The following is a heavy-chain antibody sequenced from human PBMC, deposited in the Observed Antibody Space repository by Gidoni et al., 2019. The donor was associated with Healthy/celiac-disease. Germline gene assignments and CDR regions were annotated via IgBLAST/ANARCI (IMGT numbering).Heavy chain of an antibody. Sequence: EVQLVESGGGLVKPGGSLRLSCAASGFTFSSYRRNWVRQAQGKGLAWVSSIRSMSSYIYYADSVKGRFTISRDNAKNSLYLQMNSLRAEDTAVYYCASGQSSSWYEGLYNWFDPWGQGTLVTVSS. J-gene: IGHJ5*02. V-gene: IGHV3-21*01. CDR3: ASGQSSSWYEGLYNWFDP. CDR1: GFTFSSYR. D-gene: IGHD6-13*01. CDR2: IRSMSSYI.